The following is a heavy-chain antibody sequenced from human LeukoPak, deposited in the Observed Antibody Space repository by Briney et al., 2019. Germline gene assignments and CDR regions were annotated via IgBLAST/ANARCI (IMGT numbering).Heavy chain of an antibody. J-gene: IGHJ4*02. D-gene: IGHD3-10*01. CDR1: GFSISSGYY. Sequence: PSETLSLTCTVSGFSISSGYYWGWIRQPPGKGLEWMGSVYHSGSTYYNPSLKSRVTISVDTSKNQFSLKLTSVTAADTAVYYCARDRVVRGVIFDYWGQGTLVTVSS. CDR2: VYHSGST. CDR3: ARDRVVRGVIFDY. V-gene: IGHV4-38-2*02.